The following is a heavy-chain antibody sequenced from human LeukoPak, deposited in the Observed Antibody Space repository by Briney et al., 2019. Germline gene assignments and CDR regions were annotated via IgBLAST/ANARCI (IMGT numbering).Heavy chain of an antibody. D-gene: IGHD3-22*01. CDR2: ISYSGNT. CDR3: ARSDSSGYRLTGFFDY. V-gene: IGHV4-59*08. Sequence: PSETLSLTCTVSGGSISNYYWTWIRQPPGKGLEWIGFISYSGNTNYNPSLKSRVTISLDTSKNQFSLKLISVTAADTAVYYCARSDSSGYRLTGFFDYWGQGTLVTVSS. J-gene: IGHJ4*02. CDR1: GGSISNYY.